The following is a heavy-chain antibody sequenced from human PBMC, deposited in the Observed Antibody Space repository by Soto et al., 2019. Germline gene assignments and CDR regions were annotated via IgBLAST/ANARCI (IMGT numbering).Heavy chain of an antibody. J-gene: IGHJ5*02. CDR3: VRRPTGYNSKEFEP. Sequence: GESLKISCEVSGFTFTNYWIACVRQMPGKGVEWMGGIYPADSQTRYSPTIQGQVAISADKSDYTGNLQWRRLRDSDPAIYFCVRRPTGYNSKEFEPWGQGTLVATSS. CDR2: IYPADSQT. V-gene: IGHV5-51*01. D-gene: IGHD3-9*01. CDR1: GFTFTNYW.